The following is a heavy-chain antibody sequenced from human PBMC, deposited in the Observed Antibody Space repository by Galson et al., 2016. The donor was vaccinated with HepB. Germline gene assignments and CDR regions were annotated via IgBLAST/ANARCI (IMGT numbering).Heavy chain of an antibody. Sequence: SVKVSCKASGYTFTSYAMHWVRQAPGQRLEWMGWINAGNGNTKNSQRFQGRVTITRDTSASTAYMELSSLRSEDTAVYYCARDQQLALYSYYYGMDVWGQGTTVTVSS. CDR3: ARDQQLALYSYYYGMDV. D-gene: IGHD6-13*01. V-gene: IGHV1-3*01. J-gene: IGHJ6*02. CDR1: GYTFTSYA. CDR2: INAGNGNT.